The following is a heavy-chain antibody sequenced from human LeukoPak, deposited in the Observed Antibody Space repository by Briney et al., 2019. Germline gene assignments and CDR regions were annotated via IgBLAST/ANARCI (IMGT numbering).Heavy chain of an antibody. CDR2: ISGSGGST. V-gene: IGHV3-23*01. D-gene: IGHD2-2*01. CDR3: AKDRKYCSSTSCYPSDWFDP. J-gene: IGHJ5*02. Sequence: PGGSLRLSCAASGFTFSSYAMSWVRQAPGEGLEWVSAISGSGGSTYYADSVKGRFTISRDNSKNTLYLQMNSLRAEDTAVYYCAKDRKYCSSTSCYPSDWFDPWGQGTLVTVSS. CDR1: GFTFSSYA.